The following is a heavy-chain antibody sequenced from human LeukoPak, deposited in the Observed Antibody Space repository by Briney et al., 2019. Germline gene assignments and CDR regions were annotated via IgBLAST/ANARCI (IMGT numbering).Heavy chain of an antibody. Sequence: SETLSLTCAVSGGSLKSNKWWSWIRQPPGKGLDWIGEIYHSGSTTYNPSLASRVTVSVDKSKNQFSMDLSSVTAADTAVYYCARLVTISPYGMDVWGQGTTVTVSS. D-gene: IGHD3-3*01. J-gene: IGHJ6*02. CDR2: IYHSGST. V-gene: IGHV4-4*02. CDR3: ARLVTISPYGMDV. CDR1: GGSLKSNKW.